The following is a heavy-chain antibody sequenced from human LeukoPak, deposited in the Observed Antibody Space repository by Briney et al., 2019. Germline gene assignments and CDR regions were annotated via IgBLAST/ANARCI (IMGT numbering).Heavy chain of an antibody. Sequence: GGSLRLSCAASGFTFDDYTMHWVRQAPGKGLEWVSLISWDGGSTYYADSVKGRFTISRDNSKNSLYLQMNSLRTEDTALYYCAKGDRSGGSCYLDYWGQGTLVTVSS. CDR2: ISWDGGST. CDR3: AKGDRSGGSCYLDY. V-gene: IGHV3-43*01. J-gene: IGHJ4*02. D-gene: IGHD2-15*01. CDR1: GFTFDDYT.